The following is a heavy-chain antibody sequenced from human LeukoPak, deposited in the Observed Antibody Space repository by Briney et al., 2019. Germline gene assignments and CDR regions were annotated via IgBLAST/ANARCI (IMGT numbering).Heavy chain of an antibody. Sequence: GESLKISCKASGYSFTSYWIGWVRQMPGKGLEWMGIIYSDDSDTRYSPSFQGQVTISADKSISTAYMQWSSLKASDTAMYYCARQVSSSGWFDHWGQGTLVTVSS. CDR2: IYSDDSDT. CDR1: GYSFTSYW. D-gene: IGHD6-6*01. V-gene: IGHV5-51*01. J-gene: IGHJ5*02. CDR3: ARQVSSSGWFDH.